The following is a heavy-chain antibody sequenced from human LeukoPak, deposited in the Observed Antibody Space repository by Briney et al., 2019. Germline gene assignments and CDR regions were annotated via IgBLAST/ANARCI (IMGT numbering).Heavy chain of an antibody. CDR1: VLTFSDSY. Sequence: GGSLRLSCADSVLTFSDSYMGWIRQAPEKGLEWISYIEGSDSTIYYANSVKGRFTISRDNAKKSLYLQMSSLRAEDTAVYYCARDPYTGSYVAGYYYYYMDVWGKGTTVTVSS. CDR2: IEGSDSTI. J-gene: IGHJ6*03. D-gene: IGHD1-26*01. V-gene: IGHV3-11*04. CDR3: ARDPYTGSYVAGYYYYYMDV.